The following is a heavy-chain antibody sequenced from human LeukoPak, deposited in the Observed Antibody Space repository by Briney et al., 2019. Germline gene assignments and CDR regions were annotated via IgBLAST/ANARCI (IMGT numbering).Heavy chain of an antibody. Sequence: SETLSLTCTVSGGSISSSSYYWGWIRQPPGKGLEWIGSIYYSGNTYYNPSLKSRVTISVDTSKNQFSLKLSSVTAADTAVYYCARLAYGDKPHALGPNDYWGQGTLVTVSS. CDR2: IYYSGNT. CDR1: GGSISSSSYY. V-gene: IGHV4-39*01. D-gene: IGHD4-17*01. CDR3: ARLAYGDKPHALGPNDY. J-gene: IGHJ4*02.